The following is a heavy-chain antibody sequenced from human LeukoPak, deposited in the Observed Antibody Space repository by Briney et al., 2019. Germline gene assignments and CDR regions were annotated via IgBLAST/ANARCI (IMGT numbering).Heavy chain of an antibody. D-gene: IGHD1-26*01. CDR1: GFTVSGDY. CDR3: ARDRSGGGATGPSDY. Sequence: GGSLRLSCAVSGFTVSGDYMSWVRQAPGKGLEWVSVIYSGGSTYYADSVKGRFTISRDNSKNMLYLQMNSLRAEDTAVYYCARDRSGGGATGPSDYWGQGTLVTVSS. V-gene: IGHV3-53*01. CDR2: IYSGGST. J-gene: IGHJ4*02.